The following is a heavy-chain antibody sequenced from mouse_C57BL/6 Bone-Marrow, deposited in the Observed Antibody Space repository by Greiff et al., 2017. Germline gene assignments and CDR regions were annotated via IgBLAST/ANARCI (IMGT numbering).Heavy chain of an antibody. V-gene: IGHV5-6*02. CDR3: ARRDYGSSYDWYFDV. J-gene: IGHJ1*03. D-gene: IGHD1-1*01. Sequence: EVKLVESGGDLVKPGGSLKLSCAASGFTFSSYGMSWVRQTPDKRLEWVATISSGGSYTYYPDRVKGRFTISRDNAKNTLYLQMGSLKSEDTAMYYCARRDYGSSYDWYFDVWGTGTTVTVSS. CDR1: GFTFSSYG. CDR2: ISSGGSYT.